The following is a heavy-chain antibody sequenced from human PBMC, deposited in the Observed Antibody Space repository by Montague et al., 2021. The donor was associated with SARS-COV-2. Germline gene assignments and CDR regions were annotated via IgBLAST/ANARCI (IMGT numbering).Heavy chain of an antibody. Sequence: SLRLSCAASGLTFSSYAMHRVRQAPGKGLEWVAVISYDGSNKYYADSVKGRVTISRDNSKNTLYLQMNSLRAEDTAVYYCARGTGISSGWFDYWGQGTLVTVSS. V-gene: IGHV3-30-3*01. CDR2: ISYDGSNK. CDR1: GLTFSSYA. CDR3: ARGTGISSGWFDY. D-gene: IGHD6-19*01. J-gene: IGHJ4*02.